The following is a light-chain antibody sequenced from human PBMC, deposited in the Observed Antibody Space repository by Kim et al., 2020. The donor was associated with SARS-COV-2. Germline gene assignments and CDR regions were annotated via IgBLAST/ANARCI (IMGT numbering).Light chain of an antibody. Sequence: TLTISCSGGGSNKRKNSVSCYQKLQGTPPTLHIYDNNKRPSGIPDRFPGSKSGASATLGITGLQTGDEADYYCATWDSSLSGEVVFGAGTQLTVL. CDR3: ATWDSSLSGEVV. J-gene: IGLJ2*01. V-gene: IGLV1-51*01. CDR2: DNN. CDR1: GSNKRKNS.